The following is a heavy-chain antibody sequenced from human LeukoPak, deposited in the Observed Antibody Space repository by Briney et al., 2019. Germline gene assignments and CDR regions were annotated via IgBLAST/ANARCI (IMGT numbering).Heavy chain of an antibody. Sequence: SETLSLTCTVSGGSISSGGYYWSWIRQPPGKGLEWIGYIYHSGSTYYNPSLKSRVTISVDRSKNQFSLKLSSVTAADTAVYYCAAIAAADTWGQGTLVTVSS. CDR2: IYHSGST. J-gene: IGHJ5*02. CDR1: GGSISSGGYY. D-gene: IGHD6-13*01. CDR3: AAIAAADT. V-gene: IGHV4-30-2*01.